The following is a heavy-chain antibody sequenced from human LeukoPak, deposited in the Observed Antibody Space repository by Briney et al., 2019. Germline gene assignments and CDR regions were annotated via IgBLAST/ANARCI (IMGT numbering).Heavy chain of an antibody. D-gene: IGHD6-13*01. J-gene: IGHJ4*02. V-gene: IGHV3-23*01. Sequence: GGSLRLSCAASGFTFSGYAVTWVRQAPGEGLEWVSAISGSGDSTYYADSVKGRFTISRDSSKNTLYLQMSRLRADDTAVYFCAKYAGTWYPYYLDHWGQGTLVTVSS. CDR1: GFTFSGYA. CDR3: AKYAGTWYPYYLDH. CDR2: ISGSGDST.